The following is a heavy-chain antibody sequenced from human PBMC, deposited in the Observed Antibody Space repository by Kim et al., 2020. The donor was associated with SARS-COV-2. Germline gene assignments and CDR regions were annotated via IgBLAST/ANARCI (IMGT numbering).Heavy chain of an antibody. CDR1: GGSISSGGYY. Sequence: SETLSLTCTVSGGSISSGGYYWSWIRQHPGKGLEWIGYIYYSGSTYYNPSLKSRVTISVYTSKNQFSLKLSSVTAADTAVYYCARDPGVGAIHNWFDPWGQGTLVTVSS. CDR2: IYYSGST. V-gene: IGHV4-31*03. CDR3: ARDPGVGAIHNWFDP. J-gene: IGHJ5*02. D-gene: IGHD1-26*01.